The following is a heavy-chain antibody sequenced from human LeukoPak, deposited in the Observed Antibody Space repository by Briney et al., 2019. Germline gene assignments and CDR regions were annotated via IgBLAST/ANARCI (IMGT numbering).Heavy chain of an antibody. V-gene: IGHV1-69*13. CDR3: RANLRDFDY. Sequence: ASVKVSCKASAGTFSSYAISWVRQAPGQGLEWMGGIIPIFGTANYAQKFQGRVTITADESTSTAYMELSSLRSEDTAVYYCRANLRDFDYWGQGTLVTVSS. CDR1: AGTFSSYA. J-gene: IGHJ4*02. D-gene: IGHD4/OR15-4a*01. CDR2: IIPIFGTA.